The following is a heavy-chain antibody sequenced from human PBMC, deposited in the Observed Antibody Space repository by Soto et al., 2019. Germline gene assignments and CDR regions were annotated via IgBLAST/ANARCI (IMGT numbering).Heavy chain of an antibody. CDR1: GFAFNNYG. CDR3: ARADSIIIPAVSDF. D-gene: IGHD2-2*01. CDR2: LSKSHYT. Sequence: GGSLRLSCTVSGFAFNNYGNNWVSQAPGKGLEWVSTLSKSHYTYYSDSVKGRFAISRDHAKSSVSLQMNTLRVEDTAVYYCARADSIIIPAVSDFWGQGTLVTVSS. J-gene: IGHJ4*02. V-gene: IGHV3-21*01.